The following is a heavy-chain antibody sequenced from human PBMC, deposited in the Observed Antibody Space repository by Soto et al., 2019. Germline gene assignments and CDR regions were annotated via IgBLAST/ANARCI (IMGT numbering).Heavy chain of an antibody. CDR2: ISYDGSNK. D-gene: IGHD1-7*01. CDR3: AKDRGEGITGTTRYYYYCMYV. CDR1: GFTFSSYG. Sequence: QVQLVESGGGVVQPGRSLRLSCAASGFTFSSYGMHWVRQAPGKGLEWVAVISYDGSNKYYADSVKGRFTISRDNSKNTLYLQMNSLGAEDTVVYYCAKDRGEGITGTTRYYYYCMYVWGQGTTVTVSS. J-gene: IGHJ6*02. V-gene: IGHV3-30*18.